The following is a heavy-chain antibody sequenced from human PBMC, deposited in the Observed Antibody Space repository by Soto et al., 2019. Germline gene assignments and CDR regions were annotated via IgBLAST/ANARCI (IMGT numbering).Heavy chain of an antibody. Sequence: QVQLQESGPGLVKPSGTLSLSCAVSGGSISSSHWWTWVRQPPGKGLEWIGEIYHSGSTNYNPSLKSGVTISVDTSRNQFSLTLSSVTAADTAVYYGASSGGGEDYWGQGILVTVSS. D-gene: IGHD3-16*01. CDR3: ASSGGGEDY. CDR2: IYHSGST. V-gene: IGHV4-4*02. CDR1: GGSISSSHW. J-gene: IGHJ4*02.